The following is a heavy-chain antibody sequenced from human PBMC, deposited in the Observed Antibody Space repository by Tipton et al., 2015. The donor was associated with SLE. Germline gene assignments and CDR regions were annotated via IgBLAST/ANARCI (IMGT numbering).Heavy chain of an antibody. D-gene: IGHD2-15*01. CDR2: ISFNGGHK. CDR1: GFTFGSNP. J-gene: IGHJ4*02. CDR3: ARARDCAGGSCFPHFDY. Sequence: RSLRLSCAASGFTFGSNPMSWVRQAPGKGLEWLTMISFNGGHKLYADSVKGRLTVSRDNSRNTLFLQMNSLRAEDTAVYYCARARDCAGGSCFPHFDYWGQGTLVTVSS. V-gene: IGHV3-30-3*01.